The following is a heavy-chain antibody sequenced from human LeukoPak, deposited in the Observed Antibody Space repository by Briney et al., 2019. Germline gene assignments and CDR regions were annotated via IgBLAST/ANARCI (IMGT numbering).Heavy chain of an antibody. CDR2: IYYSGST. CDR1: GGSISSSSYY. D-gene: IGHD3-10*01. CDR3: AKEPEYYGSGPVSDY. Sequence: PSETLSLTCTVSGGSISSSSYYWGWIRQPPGKGLEWIGSIYYSGSTYYNPSLKSRVTISVDTSKNQFSLKLSSVTAADTAVYYCAKEPEYYGSGPVSDYWGQGTLVTVSS. V-gene: IGHV4-39*07. J-gene: IGHJ4*02.